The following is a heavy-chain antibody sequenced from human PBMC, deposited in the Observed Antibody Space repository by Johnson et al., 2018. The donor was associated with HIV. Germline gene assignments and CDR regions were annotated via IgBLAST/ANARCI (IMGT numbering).Heavy chain of an antibody. CDR2: IYSGGST. CDR3: ARAHDAFDI. CDR1: GFTFSDYY. V-gene: IGHV3-66*02. Sequence: VQLVESGGGVVQPGRSLRLSCAASGFTFSDYYMSWIRQAPGKGLEWVSVIYSGGSTYYADSVKGRFTISRDNSKNTLYLQMNSLRAEDTAVYYCARAHDAFDIWGQGTMVTVSS. J-gene: IGHJ3*02.